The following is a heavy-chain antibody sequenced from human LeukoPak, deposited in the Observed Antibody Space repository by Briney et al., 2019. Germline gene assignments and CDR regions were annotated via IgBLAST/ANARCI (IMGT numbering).Heavy chain of an antibody. Sequence: ASLKGSSKASVYTLTGAYMRRVRETPGQRVEWMGWTRPDSGGTNYAQKFQGRVTMTRDTSISTAYMELSRLTSDDTAVYYCARQYSSGWCYDYWGQGTLVTVSS. D-gene: IGHD6-19*01. CDR2: TRPDSGGT. CDR1: VYTLTGAY. CDR3: ARQYSSGWCYDY. J-gene: IGHJ4*02. V-gene: IGHV1-2*02.